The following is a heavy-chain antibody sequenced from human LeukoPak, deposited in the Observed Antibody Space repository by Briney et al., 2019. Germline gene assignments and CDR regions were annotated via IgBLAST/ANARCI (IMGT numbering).Heavy chain of an antibody. J-gene: IGHJ5*02. CDR2: IIPIFGTA. CDR1: GGTFSSYA. V-gene: IGHV1-69*01. D-gene: IGHD2-2*03. Sequence: SVKVSFKASGGTFSSYAISWVRQAPGQGLEWMGGIIPIFGTANYAQKFQGRVTITADESTSTAYMELSSLRSEDTAVYYCARDVDIVVVPAAMKGWFDPWGQGTLVTVSS. CDR3: ARDVDIVVVPAAMKGWFDP.